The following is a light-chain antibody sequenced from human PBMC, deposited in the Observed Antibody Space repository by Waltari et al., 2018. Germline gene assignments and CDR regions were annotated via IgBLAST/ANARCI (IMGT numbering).Light chain of an antibody. CDR3: QQFHTYPYT. J-gene: IGKJ2*01. CDR2: EAS. CDR1: RGISSY. V-gene: IGKV1-9*01. Sequence: DIQLIQSPSFLSASVGDRVTITCRASRGISSYLAWYQRKPGKAPKIMIYEASTLESGVPSRFSGSGSETEFTLTISSLQPEDFATYYCQQFHTYPYTFGQGTELEVK.